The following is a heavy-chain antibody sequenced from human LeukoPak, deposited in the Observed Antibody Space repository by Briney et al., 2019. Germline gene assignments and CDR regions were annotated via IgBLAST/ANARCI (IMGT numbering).Heavy chain of an antibody. V-gene: IGHV1-2*02. CDR1: GYTFTGYY. D-gene: IGHD2-2*01. Sequence: ASVKVSCKASGYTFTGYYMHWVRQAPGQGLEWMGWINPNSGGTNYAQKFQGRVTMTRDTSISTAYMELSRLRSDDTAVYYCARGGGPTYPYCSSTSCYGYFDYWGQGTLVTVSS. CDR3: ARGGGPTYPYCSSTSCYGYFDY. J-gene: IGHJ4*02. CDR2: INPNSGGT.